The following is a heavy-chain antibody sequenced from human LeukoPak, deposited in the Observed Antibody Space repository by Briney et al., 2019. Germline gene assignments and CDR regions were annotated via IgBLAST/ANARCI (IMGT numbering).Heavy chain of an antibody. CDR3: ARSDSSGYYYVSYFDY. CDR2: IYTSGST. Sequence: SQTLSLTCTVSGGSISSGSYYWSWIRQPAGKGLGWIGRIYTSGSTNYNPSLKSRVTISVDTSKNQFSLKLSSVTAADTAVYYCARSDSSGYYYVSYFDYWGQGTLVTVSS. J-gene: IGHJ4*02. D-gene: IGHD3-22*01. CDR1: GGSISSGSYY. V-gene: IGHV4-61*02.